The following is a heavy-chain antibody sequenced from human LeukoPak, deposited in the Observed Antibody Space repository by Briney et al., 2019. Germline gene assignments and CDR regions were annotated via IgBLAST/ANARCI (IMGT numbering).Heavy chain of an antibody. CDR2: IYNRGIT. Sequence: PSETLSLTCTVSGGTITSYYWSWIRQPPGKGLEWIGYIYNRGITNYNPSLKSRVTIATDTSRNQFSLRVRLVTAAETAVYYCARVPGGGGGGYWYSGMDVWGQGATVAVSS. D-gene: IGHD2-8*02. CDR1: GGTITSYY. J-gene: IGHJ6*02. V-gene: IGHV4-59*01. CDR3: ARVPGGGGGGYWYSGMDV.